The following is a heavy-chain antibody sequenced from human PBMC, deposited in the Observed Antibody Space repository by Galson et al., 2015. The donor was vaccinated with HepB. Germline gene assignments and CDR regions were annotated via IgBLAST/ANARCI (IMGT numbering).Heavy chain of an antibody. J-gene: IGHJ6*02. D-gene: IGHD6-13*01. Sequence: SLRLSCAASGFTFSSYWMHWVRQAPGKGLVWVSRINSDGSTTRYADSVKGRSTISRDNAKNTLYLQMNSLRAEDTAVYYCARDRSSSWTYYYGMDVWGQGTTVTVSS. CDR2: INSDGSTT. V-gene: IGHV3-74*01. CDR1: GFTFSSYW. CDR3: ARDRSSSWTYYYGMDV.